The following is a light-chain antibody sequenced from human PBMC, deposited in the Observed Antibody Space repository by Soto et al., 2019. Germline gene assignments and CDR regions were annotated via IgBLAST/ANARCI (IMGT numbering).Light chain of an antibody. CDR2: DAS. V-gene: IGKV1-33*01. CDR1: QDISNY. J-gene: IGKJ1*01. Sequence: DIQMTQSPSSLSASVGARVTITFQASQDISNYLNWYQQKPGKAPKLLIYDASNLETGVPSRFSGSGSGTDFTFTISSLQPEDIATYYCQQYDNLPWTFGQGTKVESK. CDR3: QQYDNLPWT.